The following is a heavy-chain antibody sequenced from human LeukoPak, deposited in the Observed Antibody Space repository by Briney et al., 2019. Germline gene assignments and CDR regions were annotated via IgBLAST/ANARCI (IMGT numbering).Heavy chain of an antibody. CDR1: GGSISSYY. Sequence: SETLSLTCTVSGGSISSYYWNWIRQPPGQTLEWIGYIYSSGSTNYNPSLQSRVTMSVDTSMNQFSLRLSSVTAADTAVYYCARFTYTTRPSDVWGKGTTVTVSS. CDR2: IYSSGST. J-gene: IGHJ6*04. V-gene: IGHV4-4*09. CDR3: ARFTYTTRPSDV. D-gene: IGHD3-16*01.